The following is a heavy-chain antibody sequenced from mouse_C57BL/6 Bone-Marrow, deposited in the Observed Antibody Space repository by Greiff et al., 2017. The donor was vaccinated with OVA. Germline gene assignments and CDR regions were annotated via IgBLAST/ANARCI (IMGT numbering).Heavy chain of an antibody. CDR1: GYTFTDYY. CDR2: INPYNGGT. Sequence: VQLQQSGPVLVKPGASVKMSCKASGYTFTDYYMNWVKQSHGKSLEWIGVINPYNGGTSYNQKFKGKATLTVDKSSSTAYMELNSLTSEDSAVYYCARRRYYGRDFDYWGQGTTRTVSS. CDR3: ARRRYYGRDFDY. V-gene: IGHV1-19*01. J-gene: IGHJ2*01. D-gene: IGHD1-1*01.